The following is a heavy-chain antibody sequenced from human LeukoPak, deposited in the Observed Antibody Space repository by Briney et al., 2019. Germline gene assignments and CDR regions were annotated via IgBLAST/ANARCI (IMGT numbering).Heavy chain of an antibody. CDR2: IKQDGSEK. CDR1: GFTFSGNW. CDR3: ARRGDTPMVGDY. Sequence: PGGSLRLSCAASGFTFSGNWMNWVRQAPGKGLEWVANIKQDGSEKYYMDSVKGRFTISRDNAKNSLYLQMDGLRAEDTAVYYCARRGDTPMVGDYWGQGTLVTVSS. J-gene: IGHJ4*02. D-gene: IGHD5-18*01. V-gene: IGHV3-7*01.